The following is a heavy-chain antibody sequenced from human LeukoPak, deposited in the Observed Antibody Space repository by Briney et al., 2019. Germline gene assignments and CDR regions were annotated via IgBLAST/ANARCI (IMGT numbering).Heavy chain of an antibody. Sequence: SETLSLTCAVYGGSFSDYYWSWIRQSPGKGLEWTGEIHHSESTNYNPSLISRVTISRDTSTNHFSLKLSSVTAADTAVYFCARGRVSSSSWQSVYYYYLYMDVWGKGSTVTVSS. J-gene: IGHJ6*03. CDR1: GGSFSDYY. D-gene: IGHD6-13*01. V-gene: IGHV4-34*01. CDR3: ARGRVSSSSWQSVYYYYLYMDV. CDR2: IHHSEST.